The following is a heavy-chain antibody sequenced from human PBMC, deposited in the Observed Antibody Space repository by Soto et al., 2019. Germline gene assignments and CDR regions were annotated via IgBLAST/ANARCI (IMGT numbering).Heavy chain of an antibody. Sequence: GGSLRLSCAASGFTFSSYWMSWVRQAPGKGLEWVANIKQDGSEKYYVDSVKGRFTISRDNAKNSLYLQMNSLRAEDTAVYYCARGVIAAAGTTRYYFDYWGQGTLVTVSS. D-gene: IGHD6-13*01. V-gene: IGHV3-7*05. CDR2: IKQDGSEK. J-gene: IGHJ4*02. CDR3: ARGVIAAAGTTRYYFDY. CDR1: GFTFSSYW.